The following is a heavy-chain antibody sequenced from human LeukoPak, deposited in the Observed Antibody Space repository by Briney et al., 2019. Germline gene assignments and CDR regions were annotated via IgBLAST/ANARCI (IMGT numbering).Heavy chain of an antibody. Sequence: KSSETLSLTCTVSGGSISTYYWSWIRQPPGKGLEWIGHIYYSGSTNYNPSLKSRVTMSIDTSKNRFSLNLSSVTAADTAVYYCARDGGYSCGFDLLRGGMDVWGQGTAVTVSS. V-gene: IGHV4-59*01. J-gene: IGHJ6*02. CDR2: IYYSGST. CDR1: GGSISTYY. CDR3: ARDGGYSCGFDLLRGGMDV. D-gene: IGHD5-18*01.